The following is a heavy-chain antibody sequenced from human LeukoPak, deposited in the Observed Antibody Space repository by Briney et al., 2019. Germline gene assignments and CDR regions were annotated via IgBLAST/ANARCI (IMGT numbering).Heavy chain of an antibody. Sequence: PSETLSLTCSVSGGSVGSYYWSWIRQPAGKGLEWIGRIYTSGSTNYNPSLRSRATISVDKSKSQFSLKLTSVNAADTAVYYCARDLSYCSSTRCYAPYYFDYWGQGTLVTVSS. CDR3: ARDLSYCSSTRCYAPYYFDY. D-gene: IGHD2-2*01. CDR2: IYTSGST. J-gene: IGHJ4*02. CDR1: GGSVGSYY. V-gene: IGHV4-4*07.